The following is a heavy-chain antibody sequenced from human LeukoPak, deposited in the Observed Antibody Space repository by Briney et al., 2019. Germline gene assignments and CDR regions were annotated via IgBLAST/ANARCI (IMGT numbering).Heavy chain of an antibody. D-gene: IGHD3-22*01. CDR1: GFTFSSYA. CDR3: AKLDWGYYYET. Sequence: GGSLRLSCSASGFTFSSYAMHWVRQAPGKGLEYVSAVSSSGGSTYYADSVKGRFNISRDNSKNTLYLQMSSLRVEDTAVYYCAKLDWGYYYETWGQGILVTVSS. CDR2: VSSSGGST. V-gene: IGHV3-64D*09. J-gene: IGHJ5*02.